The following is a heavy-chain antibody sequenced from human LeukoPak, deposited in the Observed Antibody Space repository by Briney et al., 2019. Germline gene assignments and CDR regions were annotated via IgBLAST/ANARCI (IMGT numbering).Heavy chain of an antibody. V-gene: IGHV1-69*04. CDR1: GGTFSSYA. CDR2: IIPILGIA. CDR3: ARAVGYSSSWFLFDY. Sequence: SVKVSCKASGGTFSSYAISWVRQAPGQGLEWMGRIIPILGIANYAQKFQGRVTITADKSTSTAYMELSSLRSEDTAVYYCARAVGYSSSWFLFDYWGQGTLVTVSS. J-gene: IGHJ4*02. D-gene: IGHD6-13*01.